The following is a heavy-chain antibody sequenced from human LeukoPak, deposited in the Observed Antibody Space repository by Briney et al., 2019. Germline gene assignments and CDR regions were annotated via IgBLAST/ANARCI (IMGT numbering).Heavy chain of an antibody. CDR1: GFTFSSYE. Sequence: PGGSLRLSCAASGFTFSSYEMNWVRQAPGKGLEWVSYINTGGGTIYADSVEGRFTISRDNARNSLYLQMNSLRVEDTALYYCARDQYHYYGLDVWGQGTTVTVSS. D-gene: IGHD4-11*01. CDR2: INTGGGTI. J-gene: IGHJ6*02. V-gene: IGHV3-48*03. CDR3: ARDQYHYYGLDV.